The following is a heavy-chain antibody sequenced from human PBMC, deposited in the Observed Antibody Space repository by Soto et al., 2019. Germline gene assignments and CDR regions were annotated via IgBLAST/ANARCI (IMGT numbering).Heavy chain of an antibody. CDR2: IGGPGITA. J-gene: IGHJ4*02. CDR1: GFTFGIYA. Sequence: GGSLRLSCAASGFTFGIYAMTWVRQAPGKGLEWVSTIGGPGITAFYADSVKGRFTISRDNSKNTLYLQMNNLTAADTAVYYCAARHFWSGPWTETRLGYWGQGTLVTVSS. V-gene: IGHV3-23*01. D-gene: IGHD3-3*02. CDR3: AARHFWSGPWTETRLGY.